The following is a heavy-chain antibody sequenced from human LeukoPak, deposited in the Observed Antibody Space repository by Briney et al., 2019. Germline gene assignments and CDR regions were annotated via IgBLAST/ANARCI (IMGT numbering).Heavy chain of an antibody. Sequence: PSQTLSLTCTVSGGSVSSGSYYWSWIRQPGGKRLEWIGRFYASGTTSYSPSLKSRVSIFIDTPKNQFSLKLSSVTAADTAVYYCASSSGSSWFDYWGQGTLVTVSS. CDR2: FYASGTT. CDR1: GGSVSSGSYY. V-gene: IGHV4-61*02. D-gene: IGHD6-13*01. J-gene: IGHJ4*02. CDR3: ASSSGSSWFDY.